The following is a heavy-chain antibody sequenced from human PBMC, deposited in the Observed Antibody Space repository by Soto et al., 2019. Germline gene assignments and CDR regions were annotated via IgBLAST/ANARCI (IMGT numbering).Heavy chain of an antibody. CDR2: IIPILGIA. CDR1: GGTFSSYT. V-gene: IGHV1-69*02. CDR3: ASLYCFSTSCYYLQGARDENGFDP. J-gene: IGHJ5*02. Sequence: GASVKVSCKASGGTFSSYTISWVRQAPGQGLEWMGRIIPILGIANYAQKFQGRVTITADKSTSTAYMELSSLRSEDTAVYYCASLYCFSTSCYYLQGARDENGFDPWGEGTLVTVSS. D-gene: IGHD2-2*01.